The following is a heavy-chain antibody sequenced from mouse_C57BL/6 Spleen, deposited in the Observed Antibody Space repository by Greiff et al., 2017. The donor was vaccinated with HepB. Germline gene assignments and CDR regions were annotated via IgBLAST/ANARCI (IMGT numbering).Heavy chain of an antibody. V-gene: IGHV1-15*01. CDR1: GYTFTDYE. Sequence: VQLQQSGAELVRPGASVTLSCKASGYTFTDYEMHWVKQTPVHGLEWIGAIDPETGGTAYNQKFKGKAILNADKSSSTAYMELRSLTSEDSAVYYCTRDTTVDYAMDYWGQGTSVTVSS. CDR2: IDPETGGT. J-gene: IGHJ4*01. D-gene: IGHD1-1*01. CDR3: TRDTTVDYAMDY.